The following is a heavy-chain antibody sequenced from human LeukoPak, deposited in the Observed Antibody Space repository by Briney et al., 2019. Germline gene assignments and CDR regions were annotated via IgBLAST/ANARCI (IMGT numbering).Heavy chain of an antibody. CDR1: GYTFTGYY. V-gene: IGHV1-2*02. D-gene: IGHD3-10*01. J-gene: IGHJ4*02. Sequence: ASVKVSCKASGYTFTGYYMHWVRQAPGQGLEWMGWINPNSGGTNYAQKFQGRVTMTRDTSISTAYMELSRLRSDDTAVYYCAALLYGSGSYYFDYWGQGTLVTVSS. CDR2: INPNSGGT. CDR3: AALLYGSGSYYFDY.